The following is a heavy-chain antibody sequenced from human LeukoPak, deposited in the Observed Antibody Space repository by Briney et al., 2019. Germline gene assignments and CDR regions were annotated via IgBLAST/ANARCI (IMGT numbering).Heavy chain of an antibody. J-gene: IGHJ4*02. CDR1: GYAFTTYG. CDR3: ARDPYSSSEHYFDY. Sequence: GASVKVSCKASGYAFTTYGISWVRQAPGQGLEWMGWISAHSGNTDYAQKLQGRVTMTTDTSTSTAYMELRSLRSDDTAVYYCARDPYSSSEHYFDYWGQGTLVTVSS. D-gene: IGHD6-13*01. CDR2: ISAHSGNT. V-gene: IGHV1-18*01.